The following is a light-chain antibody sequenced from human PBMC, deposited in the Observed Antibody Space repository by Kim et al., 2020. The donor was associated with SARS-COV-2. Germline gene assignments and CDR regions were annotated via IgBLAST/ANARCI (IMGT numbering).Light chain of an antibody. CDR3: LLSYSDSRV. Sequence: PGETVTSTWASSTEPVTSGHFPYWFQQKPGQAPRTLIYDTGNRHSWTPARFSGSLLGGKAALTLSVAQPEDEADYYCLLSYSDSRVFGGGTQLTVL. V-gene: IGLV7-46*01. CDR1: TEPVTSGHF. J-gene: IGLJ2*01. CDR2: DTG.